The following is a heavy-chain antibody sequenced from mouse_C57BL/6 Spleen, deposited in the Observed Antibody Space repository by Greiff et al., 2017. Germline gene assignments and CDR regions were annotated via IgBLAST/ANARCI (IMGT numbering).Heavy chain of an antibody. Sequence: QVQLKQSGAELAKPGASVKLSCKASGYPFTSYWMHWVKPRPGQGLEWIGYINPSSGYTKYNQKFKDKATLTADKSSSTAYMQLSSLAYEDSAVYYCARSPAWFAYWGQGTLGTVSA. CDR3: ARSPAWFAY. CDR1: GYPFTSYW. J-gene: IGHJ3*01. V-gene: IGHV1-7*01. CDR2: INPSSGYT.